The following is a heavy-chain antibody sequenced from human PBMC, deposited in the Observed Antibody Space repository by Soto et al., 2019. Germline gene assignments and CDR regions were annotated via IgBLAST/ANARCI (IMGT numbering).Heavy chain of an antibody. D-gene: IGHD3-3*01. V-gene: IGHV3-21*01. CDR3: ARAAIFGVVIVHFDY. Sequence: EVQLVESGGGLVKPGGSLRLSCAASGFTFSSYSMNWVRQAPGKGLEWVSSISSSSSYIYYADSVKGRFTIPRDNAKNSLYRQMNSLRGEDTAVYYCARAAIFGVVIVHFDYWGQGTLVTVSS. CDR1: GFTFSSYS. J-gene: IGHJ4*02. CDR2: ISSSSSYI.